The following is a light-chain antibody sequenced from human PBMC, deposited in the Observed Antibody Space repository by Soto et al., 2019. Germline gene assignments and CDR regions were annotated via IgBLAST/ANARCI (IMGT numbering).Light chain of an antibody. Sequence: EIVLTQSPGTLSLSPGQRATLSCRASQTVNSDYVAWYQQKPGQAPRLLISGASKRATGIPDRFSGSESGTDFTLTISRLEPEDFAMYYCQQYGGSPMVTFGGGTKVEIK. CDR3: QQYGGSPMVT. CDR1: QTVNSDY. V-gene: IGKV3-20*01. J-gene: IGKJ4*01. CDR2: GAS.